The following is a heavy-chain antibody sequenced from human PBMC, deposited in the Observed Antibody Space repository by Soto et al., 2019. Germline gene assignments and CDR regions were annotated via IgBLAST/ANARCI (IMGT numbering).Heavy chain of an antibody. J-gene: IGHJ5*02. D-gene: IGHD3-22*01. CDR2: IYHTGNA. CDR3: ARDFFDSSDYTTNWFDP. CDR1: GYSISISLFD. V-gene: IGHV4-39*01. Sequence: SDSLSLTCSVSGYSISISLFDWAWIRQPPGEGLEWIGSIYHTGNAYYNPSLKSRVTISVDTSKNQFSLKLTSVTAADAALYYCARDFFDSSDYTTNWFDPWGQGTLVTVSS.